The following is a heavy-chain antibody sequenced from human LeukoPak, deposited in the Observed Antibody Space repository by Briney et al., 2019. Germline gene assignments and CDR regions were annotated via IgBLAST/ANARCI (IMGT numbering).Heavy chain of an antibody. V-gene: IGHV3-7*01. CDR3: VNLGYSD. CDR1: GFSFIAAW. D-gene: IGHD5-12*01. Sequence: GSLRLSCEASGFSFIAAWMTWVRQAPGKGLEGVATIKNDGSDKYYVDSVKGRFTLSRDNAKNSVYLQMNSLRVEDTAVYYCVNLGYSDGGQGTLVTVSS. J-gene: IGHJ4*02. CDR2: IKNDGSDK.